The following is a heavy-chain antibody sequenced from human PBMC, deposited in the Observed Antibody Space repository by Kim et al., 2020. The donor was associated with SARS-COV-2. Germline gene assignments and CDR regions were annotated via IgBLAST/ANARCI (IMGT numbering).Heavy chain of an antibody. V-gene: IGHV3-30*07. D-gene: IGHD5-12*01. J-gene: IGHJ5*02. CDR3: ARGGGYSGYDWFDP. Sequence: AGSVKGRFTISRDNSKNTLYLQMNSLRAEDTAVYYCARGGGYSGYDWFDPWGQGTLVTVSS.